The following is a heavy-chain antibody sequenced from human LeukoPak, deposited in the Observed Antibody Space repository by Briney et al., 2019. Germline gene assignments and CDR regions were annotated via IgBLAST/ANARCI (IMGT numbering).Heavy chain of an antibody. CDR3: ARDIVVVPAALRGGYYYGMDV. D-gene: IGHD2-2*01. V-gene: IGHV4-34*01. CDR1: GGSFSGYY. CDR2: INHSGST. Sequence: SETLSLTCAVHGGSFSGYYWSWIRQPPGKGLEWIGEINHSGSTNYNPSLKSRVTISVDTSKNQFSLKLSSVTAADTAVYYCARDIVVVPAALRGGYYYGMDVWGQGTTVTVSS. J-gene: IGHJ6*02.